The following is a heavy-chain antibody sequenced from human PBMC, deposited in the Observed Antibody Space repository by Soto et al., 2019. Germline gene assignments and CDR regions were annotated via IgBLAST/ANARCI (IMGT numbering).Heavy chain of an antibody. CDR1: GFTFSSNS. Sequence: EVQVVESGGGLVQPGGSLRLSCAASGFTFSSNSMNWVRQAPGKGLEWISYISSSSSTIYADSVKGRFTISRDNAKNSLYLQMNSPRDEDTAVYYCARVIWSGHLTSDLWGQGTLVTVSS. V-gene: IGHV3-48*02. CDR2: ISSSSSTI. J-gene: IGHJ5*02. CDR3: ARVIWSGHLTSDL. D-gene: IGHD3-3*01.